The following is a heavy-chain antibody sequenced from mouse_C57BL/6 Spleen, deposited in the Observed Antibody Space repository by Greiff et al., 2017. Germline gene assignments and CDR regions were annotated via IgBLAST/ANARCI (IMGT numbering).Heavy chain of an antibody. CDR3: AGSYYDYDGFAY. CDR1: GFSLTSYA. V-gene: IGHV2-9-1*01. CDR2: IWTGGGT. Sequence: VMLVESGPGLVAPSQSLSITCTVSGFSLTSYAISWVRQPPGKGLEWLGVIWTGGGTNYNSALKSRLSISKDNSKSQVFLKMNSLQTDDTARYYCAGSYYDYDGFAYWGQGTLVTVSA. J-gene: IGHJ3*01. D-gene: IGHD2-4*01.